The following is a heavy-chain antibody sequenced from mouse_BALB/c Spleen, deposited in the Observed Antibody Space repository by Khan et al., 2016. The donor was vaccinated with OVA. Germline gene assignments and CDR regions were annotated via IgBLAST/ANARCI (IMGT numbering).Heavy chain of an antibody. CDR3: ARTARIKY. Sequence: EVQLVESGPGLVKPSLSLSLTCTVTGYSITSGYGWNWIRQFPGNKLEWMGYISSSGSTNYNPSLKSRISITRDTSKNQFFLQLNSVTTEDTATYYCARTARIKYWGQGTTLTVSS. CDR2: ISSSGST. CDR1: GYSITSGYG. V-gene: IGHV3-2*02. D-gene: IGHD1-2*01. J-gene: IGHJ2*01.